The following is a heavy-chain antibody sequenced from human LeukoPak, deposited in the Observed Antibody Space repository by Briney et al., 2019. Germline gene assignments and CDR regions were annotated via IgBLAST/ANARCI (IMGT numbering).Heavy chain of an antibody. V-gene: IGHV3-7*01. CDR3: ARDFGGYCSSGNCYLGYLDY. Sequence: GGSLRLSCGASGFTFSSHWMSWVRQTPGKGLEWVANIRYDGNEKLFVDSVKGRFTISRDNAKNSLSLQMNSLRAEDTAVYYCARDFGGYCSSGNCYLGYLDYWGQGTLVTVSS. CDR1: GFTFSSHW. D-gene: IGHD2-2*01. CDR2: IRYDGNEK. J-gene: IGHJ4*02.